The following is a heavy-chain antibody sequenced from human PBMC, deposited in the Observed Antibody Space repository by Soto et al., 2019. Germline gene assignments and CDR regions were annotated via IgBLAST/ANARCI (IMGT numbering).Heavy chain of an antibody. V-gene: IGHV3-48*01. Sequence: EVQLMESGGGLVQPGGSLRLSCAASGFTFSTYTMNWVRQPPGKGLEWVSYISTSSSTIYYTDSVKGRFTISRDNARNSLFLQMNSLRAEDTAVYYCARVRTIAAGVNYFEYWGQGTLVTVSS. J-gene: IGHJ4*02. CDR1: GFTFSTYT. CDR3: ARVRTIAAGVNYFEY. CDR2: ISTSSSTI. D-gene: IGHD6-13*01.